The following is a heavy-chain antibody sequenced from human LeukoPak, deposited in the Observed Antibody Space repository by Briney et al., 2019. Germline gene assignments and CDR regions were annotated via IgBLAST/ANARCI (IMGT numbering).Heavy chain of an antibody. D-gene: IGHD2-15*01. Sequence: SETLSLTCAVYGGSFSGYYWSWIRQPPGKGLEWIGEINHSGSTNYNPSLKSRVTISVDTSKNQFSLKLSSVTAADTAVYYGARGVGYCSGGSCYPDYFDYWGQGTLVTVSS. CDR3: ARGVGYCSGGSCYPDYFDY. CDR2: INHSGST. J-gene: IGHJ4*02. V-gene: IGHV4-34*01. CDR1: GGSFSGYY.